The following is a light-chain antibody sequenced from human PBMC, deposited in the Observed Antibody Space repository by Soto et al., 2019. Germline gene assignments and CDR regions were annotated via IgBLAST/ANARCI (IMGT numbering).Light chain of an antibody. CDR3: QQYGSSAPTT. V-gene: IGKV3-20*01. CDR2: GAS. CDR1: QSVSSSY. Sequence: EIVLTQSPGTLSLSPGERATLSCRASQSVSSSYLAWYQQKPGQAPRLLIYGASSRATGIPDRFSGSGSGTDFTLTISRLEPEDFAVYYCQQYGSSAPTTFGQGNTVEIK. J-gene: IGKJ1*01.